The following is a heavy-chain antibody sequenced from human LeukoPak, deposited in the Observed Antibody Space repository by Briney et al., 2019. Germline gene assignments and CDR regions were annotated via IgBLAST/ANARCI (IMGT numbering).Heavy chain of an antibody. CDR1: GGSIGSYY. D-gene: IGHD2-2*01. Sequence: SETLSLTCTVSGGSIGSYYWSWIRQPPGKGLEWIGYIYYSGSTNYNPSLKSRVTISVDTSKNQFSLKLSSVTAADTAVYYCARGSSMRDWFDPWGQGTLVTVSS. CDR3: ARGSSMRDWFDP. CDR2: IYYSGST. J-gene: IGHJ5*02. V-gene: IGHV4-59*01.